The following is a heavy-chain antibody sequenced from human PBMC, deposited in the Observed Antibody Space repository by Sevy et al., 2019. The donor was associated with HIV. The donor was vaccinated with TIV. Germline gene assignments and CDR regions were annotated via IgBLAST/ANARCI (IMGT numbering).Heavy chain of an antibody. Sequence: GPVKVSCKASGCTFTDYYIHWVRQAPGQGLEWMGWINPKSGGTNYAQKFHGRVTMTRDTSISTAYMELSRLRSDDTAVYYCARVVEPAGIDPYYYGVDVWGPGATVTVSS. V-gene: IGHV1-2*02. D-gene: IGHD2-2*02. J-gene: IGHJ6*02. CDR3: ARVVEPAGIDPYYYGVDV. CDR1: GCTFTDYY. CDR2: INPKSGGT.